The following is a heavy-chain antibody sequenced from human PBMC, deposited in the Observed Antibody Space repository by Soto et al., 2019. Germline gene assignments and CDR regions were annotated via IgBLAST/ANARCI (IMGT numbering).Heavy chain of an antibody. CDR1: GFTFSSYA. V-gene: IGHV3-23*01. CDR2: ISGSGGST. J-gene: IGHJ4*02. Sequence: GGSLRLSCAASGFTFSSYAMSWVRQAPGKGLEWVSAISGSGGSTYYADSVKGRFTISRDNSKNTLYLQMNSLRAEDTAVYYCAKEGRITTVRGVIKTYYFDYWGQGTLVTVSS. D-gene: IGHD3-10*01. CDR3: AKEGRITTVRGVIKTYYFDY.